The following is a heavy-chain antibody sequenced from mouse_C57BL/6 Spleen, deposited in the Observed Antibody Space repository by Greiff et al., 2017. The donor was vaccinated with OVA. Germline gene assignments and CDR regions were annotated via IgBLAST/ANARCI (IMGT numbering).Heavy chain of an antibody. J-gene: IGHJ2*01. CDR1: GYTFTSYW. CDR3: ARGDYRLYYFDY. Sequence: QVQLQQPGTELVKPGASVKLSCKASGYTFTSYWMHWVKQRPGQGLEWIGNINPSNGGTNYNEKFKSKATLTVDKTTSTAYMQLSSLTSEDSAVYYCARGDYRLYYFDYWGQGTTLTVSS. V-gene: IGHV1-53*01. CDR2: INPSNGGT. D-gene: IGHD2-4*01.